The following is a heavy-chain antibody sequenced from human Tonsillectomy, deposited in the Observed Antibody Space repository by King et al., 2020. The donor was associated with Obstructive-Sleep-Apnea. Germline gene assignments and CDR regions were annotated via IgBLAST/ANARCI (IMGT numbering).Heavy chain of an antibody. V-gene: IGHV1-3*01. J-gene: IGHJ6*02. D-gene: IGHD6-13*01. CDR1: GYTFTTYA. CDR2: INGGTVNT. CDR3: ARVGDSSSWYGGMDV. Sequence: QLVQSGAEVKKPGASVKVSCKASGYTFTTYAMHWVRQAPGQRLEWMGWINGGTVNTKYSQKFQGRVTITRDTSASTAYMELNSLTSEDTGMYYCARVGDSSSWYGGMDVWGQGTTVTVSS.